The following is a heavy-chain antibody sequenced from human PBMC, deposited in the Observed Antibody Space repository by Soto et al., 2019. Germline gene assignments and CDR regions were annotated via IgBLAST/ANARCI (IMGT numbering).Heavy chain of an antibody. CDR3: AKVNGYSSSWYGPYFDY. CDR1: GFTFSSYA. J-gene: IGHJ4*02. D-gene: IGHD6-13*01. CDR2: ISGSGGST. Sequence: GSLRLSCAASGFTFSSYAMSWVRQAPGKGLEWVSAISGSGGSTYYADSVKGRFTISRDNSKNTLYLQMNSLRAEDTAVYYCAKVNGYSSSWYGPYFDYWGQGTLVTVSS. V-gene: IGHV3-23*01.